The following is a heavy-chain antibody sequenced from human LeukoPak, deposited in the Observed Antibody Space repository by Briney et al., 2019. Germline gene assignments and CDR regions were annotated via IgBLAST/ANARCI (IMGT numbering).Heavy chain of an antibody. CDR2: ISSDNTYT. V-gene: IGHV3-11*06. CDR3: ATSYFDSSGYLQYFDD. J-gene: IGHJ4*02. D-gene: IGHD3-22*01. CDR1: GFTFNDYH. Sequence: PGGSLRLSCAASGFTFNDYHMSWIRQAPGKGLEWVACISSDNTYTDYADSVKGRFTISRDNPKKSLYLQMNSLRDEDTAVYYCATSYFDSSGYLQYFDDWGQGTLVTVSS.